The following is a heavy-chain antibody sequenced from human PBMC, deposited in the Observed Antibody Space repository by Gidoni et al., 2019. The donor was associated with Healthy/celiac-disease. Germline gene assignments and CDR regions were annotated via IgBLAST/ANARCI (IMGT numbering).Heavy chain of an antibody. CDR1: GYSISSGYY. V-gene: IGHV4-38-2*01. J-gene: IGHJ3*02. D-gene: IGHD3-10*01. CDR2: IYHSGST. CDR3: ARIITMVRGVIIGLDAFDI. Sequence: QVQLQESGPGLVKPSETLSLTCAVSGYSISSGYYWGWIRQPPGKGLEWIGSIYHSGSTYYNPSLKSRVTISVDTPKNQFSLKLSSVTAADTAVYYCARIITMVRGVIIGLDAFDIWGQGTMVTVSS.